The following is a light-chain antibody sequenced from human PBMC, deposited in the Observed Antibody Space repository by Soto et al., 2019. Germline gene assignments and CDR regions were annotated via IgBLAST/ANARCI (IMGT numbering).Light chain of an antibody. J-gene: IGLJ2*01. V-gene: IGLV4-69*02. CDR3: QTWGTGIQV. CDR2: LHSDGSH. CDR1: SGHSSYT. Sequence: QSVLTQSPSASASLGASVRLTCTLSSGHSSYTIAWHQQQSEKGPRYLMNLHSDGSHSKGDGVPDRFSGSSSGAERDLTSSSLQSEDEADYYCQTWGTGIQVFGGGTKVTVL.